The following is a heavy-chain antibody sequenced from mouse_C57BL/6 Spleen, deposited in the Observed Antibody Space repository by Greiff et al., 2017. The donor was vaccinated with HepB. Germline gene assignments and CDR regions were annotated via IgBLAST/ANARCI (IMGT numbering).Heavy chain of an antibody. CDR2: ISNGGGST. D-gene: IGHD1-1*01. J-gene: IGHJ4*01. CDR1: GFTFSDYY. V-gene: IGHV5-12*01. CDR3: ARDTTVPGNAMDY. Sequence: EVMLVESGGGLVQPGGSLKLSCAASGFTFSDYYMYWVRQTPEKRLEWVAYISNGGGSTYYPDTVKGRFTISRDNAKNTLYLQMSRLKSEDTARYYCARDTTVPGNAMDYWGQGTSVTVSS.